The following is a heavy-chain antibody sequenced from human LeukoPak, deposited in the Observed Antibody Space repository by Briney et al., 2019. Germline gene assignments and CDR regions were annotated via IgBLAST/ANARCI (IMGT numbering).Heavy chain of an antibody. D-gene: IGHD4-11*01. J-gene: IGHJ4*02. CDR3: ARHTVTPKGFDY. V-gene: IGHV4-61*02. Sequence: SETLSLTCTVSGGSISSGTYYWSWIRQPAGKGLEWIGRIYTSGSTNYNPSLKSRVTISVDRSKNQFSLKLSSVTAADTAVYYCARHTVTPKGFDYWGQGTLVTVSS. CDR2: IYTSGST. CDR1: GGSISSGTYY.